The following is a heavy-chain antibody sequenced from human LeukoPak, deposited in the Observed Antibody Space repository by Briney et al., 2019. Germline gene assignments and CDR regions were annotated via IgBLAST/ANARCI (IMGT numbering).Heavy chain of an antibody. CDR3: ARSTHYDFWSGYHPQFDY. CDR1: GYTFTSYG. V-gene: IGHV1-18*01. D-gene: IGHD3-3*01. CDR2: ISAYNGNT. Sequence: VSVKVSCKASGYTFTSYGISWVRQAPGQGLEWMGWISAYNGNTSYAQKLQGRVTMTTDTSTSTAYMELRSLRSDDTAVYYCARSTHYDFWSGYHPQFDYWGQGTLVTVSS. J-gene: IGHJ4*02.